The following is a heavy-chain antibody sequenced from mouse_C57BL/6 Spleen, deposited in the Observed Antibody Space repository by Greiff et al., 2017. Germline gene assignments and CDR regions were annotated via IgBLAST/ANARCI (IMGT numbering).Heavy chain of an antibody. CDR3: ARHSGQRDYFDY. D-gene: IGHD1-3*01. CDR1: GFSLTSYG. V-gene: IGHV2-6-1*01. CDR2: IWSDGST. J-gene: IGHJ2*01. Sequence: VMLVESGPGLVAPSQSLSITCTVSGFSLTSYGVHWVRQPPGKGLEWLVVIWSDGSTNYNSALQYRQSISKANSKSQVFLKMNSLQTDDTAMYYCARHSGQRDYFDYWGQGTTLTVSS.